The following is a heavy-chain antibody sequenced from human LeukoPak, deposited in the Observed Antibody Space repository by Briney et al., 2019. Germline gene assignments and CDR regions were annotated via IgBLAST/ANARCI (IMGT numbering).Heavy chain of an antibody. CDR1: GFTFSSYG. Sequence: GGSLKLSCAASGFTFSSYGMHWVRQAPGKGLEWVAFIRYDGSNKYYADSVKGRFTISRDNSKNTLYLQMNSLRAEDTAVYYCAKDPRITIFGVVIHRGNYYYYMDVWGKGTTVTVSS. V-gene: IGHV3-30*02. CDR2: IRYDGSNK. J-gene: IGHJ6*03. CDR3: AKDPRITIFGVVIHRGNYYYYMDV. D-gene: IGHD3-3*01.